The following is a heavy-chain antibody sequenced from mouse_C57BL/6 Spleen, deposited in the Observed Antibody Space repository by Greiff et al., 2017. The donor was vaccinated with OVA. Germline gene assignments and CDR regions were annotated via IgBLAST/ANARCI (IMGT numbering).Heavy chain of an antibody. D-gene: IGHD2-5*01. CDR3: APYSNSGY. CDR2: IYPGDGDT. Sequence: QVHVKQSGPELVKPGASVKISCKASGYAFSSSWMNWVKQRPGKGLEWIGRIYPGDGDTTYNGKFKGKATLTADKSASTADMQRSRLTSEDSAVYFCAPYSNSGYWGQGTTLTVSS. CDR1: GYAFSSSW. V-gene: IGHV1-82*01. J-gene: IGHJ2*01.